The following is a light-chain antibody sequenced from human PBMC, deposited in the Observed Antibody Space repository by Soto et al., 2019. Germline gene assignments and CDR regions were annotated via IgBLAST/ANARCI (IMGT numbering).Light chain of an antibody. CDR3: AAWDDSLIGFWV. V-gene: IGLV1-44*01. J-gene: IGLJ3*02. Sequence: QSVLTQPPSVSAAPGQKVPISCSGSSSNIGNNPVSWYQQLPGTAPKLLIYNNDQRPSGVPNRFSGSKSGTTASLAISGLRSEDEADYYCAAWDDSLIGFWVFGGGTQLTVL. CDR2: NND. CDR1: SSNIGNNP.